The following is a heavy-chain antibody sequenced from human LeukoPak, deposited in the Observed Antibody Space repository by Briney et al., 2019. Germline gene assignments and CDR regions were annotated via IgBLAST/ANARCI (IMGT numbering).Heavy chain of an antibody. CDR2: INTNTGNP. J-gene: IGHJ5*02. CDR3: ARTPIIAVAARRWFDP. D-gene: IGHD6-19*01. V-gene: IGHV7-4-1*02. Sequence: ASVKVSCKASGYTFTGYYMYWVRQAPGQGLEWMGWINTNTGNPTYAQGFTGRFVFSLDTSVSTAYLQISSLKAEDTAVYYCARTPIIAVAARRWFDPWGQGTLVTVSS. CDR1: GYTFTGYY.